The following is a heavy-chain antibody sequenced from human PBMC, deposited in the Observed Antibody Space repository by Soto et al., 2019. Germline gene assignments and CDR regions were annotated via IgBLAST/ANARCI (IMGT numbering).Heavy chain of an antibody. CDR3: ARDEPRISSSHFDY. V-gene: IGHV3-33*01. D-gene: IGHD6-6*01. CDR1: GVTFSSYG. Sequence: QVQLVESGGGMVQPGRYLTLYCAASGVTFSSYGMHWIRQAPGKGLEWVAVIWYDGSNKYYADSVKGRFTIPRDNSKNTLYLQMNSLRAEDPAVYYRARDEPRISSSHFDYCGQGTLVTVSS. J-gene: IGHJ4*02. CDR2: IWYDGSNK.